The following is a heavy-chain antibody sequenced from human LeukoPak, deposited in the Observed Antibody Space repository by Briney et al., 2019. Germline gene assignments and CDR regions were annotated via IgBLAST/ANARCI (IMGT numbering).Heavy chain of an antibody. CDR2: ISAYNGNT. V-gene: IGHV1-18*01. J-gene: IGHJ5*02. Sequence: ASVKVSCKASGYTFTSFGISWVRQAPGQGLEWMGWISAYNGNTNYAQKLQGRVTMTTDTSTSTAYMELRSLRSDDTAVYYCARLIAHIVVVVAATPGWWFDPWGQGTLVTVSS. CDR1: GYTFTSFG. CDR3: ARLIAHIVVVVAATPGWWFDP. D-gene: IGHD2-15*01.